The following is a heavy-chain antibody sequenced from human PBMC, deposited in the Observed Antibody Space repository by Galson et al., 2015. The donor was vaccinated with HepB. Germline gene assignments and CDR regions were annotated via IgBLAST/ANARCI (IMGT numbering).Heavy chain of an antibody. CDR2: IYYSGST. V-gene: IGHV4-59*01. CDR3: ARGFYWFDP. Sequence: QVQLQESGPGLVKPSETLSLTCPVSGGSISSYYWSWIRQPPGKGLEWIGYIYYSGSTNYNPSLKSRVTISVDTSKNQFSLKLSSVTAAGTAVYYCARGFYWFDPWGQGTLVTVSS. J-gene: IGHJ5*02. CDR1: GGSISSYY.